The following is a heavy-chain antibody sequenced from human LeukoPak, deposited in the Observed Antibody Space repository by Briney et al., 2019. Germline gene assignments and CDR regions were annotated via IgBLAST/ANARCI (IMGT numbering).Heavy chain of an antibody. D-gene: IGHD2-21*02. CDR1: GFTFSSYG. V-gene: IGHV3-23*01. CDR2: ISGSGGST. CDR3: AKDKRLRVTVPSYGIDY. Sequence: GGSLRLSCAASGFTFSSYGMSWVRQAPGKGLEWVSAISGSGGSTYYADSVKGRFTISRDNSKNTLYLQMNSLRAEDTAVYYCAKDKRLRVTVPSYGIDYWGQGTLVTVSS. J-gene: IGHJ4*02.